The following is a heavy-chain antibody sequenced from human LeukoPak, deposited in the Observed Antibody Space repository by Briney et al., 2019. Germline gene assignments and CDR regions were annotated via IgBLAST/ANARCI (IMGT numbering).Heavy chain of an antibody. Sequence: ASVKVSCKASGYTFTSYDINWVRQATGQGLEWMGWMNPNSGNTGYAQKFQGRVTITRNTSISTAYMELSSLRSEDTAVYYCARGLRKSITIFGVVIGNDAFDIWGQGTMVTVSS. CDR3: ARGLRKSITIFGVVIGNDAFDI. V-gene: IGHV1-8*03. CDR1: GYTFTSYD. CDR2: MNPNSGNT. D-gene: IGHD3-3*01. J-gene: IGHJ3*02.